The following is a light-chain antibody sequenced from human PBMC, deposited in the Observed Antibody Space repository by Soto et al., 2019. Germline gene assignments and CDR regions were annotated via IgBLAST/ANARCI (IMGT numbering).Light chain of an antibody. CDR1: QTISSW. CDR3: QHFKTFPIT. Sequence: DIQMTQSPSTLSGSVGDRVTITCRASQTISSWLAWYQQKPGKAPKVLIYAASTLQSGVPSRFSGSGSGTDFTLTISSLQPEDFATYYCQHFKTFPITFGQGTRLEIK. J-gene: IGKJ5*01. V-gene: IGKV1-5*01. CDR2: AAS.